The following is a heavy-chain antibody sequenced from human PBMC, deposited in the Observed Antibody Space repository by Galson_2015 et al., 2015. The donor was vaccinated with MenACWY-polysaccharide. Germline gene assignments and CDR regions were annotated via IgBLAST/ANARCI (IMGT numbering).Heavy chain of an antibody. J-gene: IGHJ3*02. V-gene: IGHV5-51*01. Sequence: QSGAEVKKPGESLKISCKGSGYSFTSYWIGWVRQMPGKGLEWMGIIYPGDSDTRYSPSFQGQVTISADKSISTAYLQWSSLKASYTAMYYCARRPRGVFSVADAFDIWGQGTMVTVSS. D-gene: IGHD3-10*01. CDR2: IYPGDSDT. CDR1: GYSFTSYW. CDR3: ARRPRGVFSVADAFDI.